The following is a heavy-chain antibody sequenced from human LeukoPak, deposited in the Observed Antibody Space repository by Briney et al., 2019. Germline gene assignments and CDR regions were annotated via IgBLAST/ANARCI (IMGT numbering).Heavy chain of an antibody. CDR1: GVTFSSYW. Sequence: GGSLTLSCAASGVTFSSYWMHWVRQIPGKGLVWVSRIKSDGSTNYADSVKGRFTISRDNAKNTLSLQMNSLRAEDTGVYYCARAPAEIGGYYPEYFRHWGQGTLVTVSS. V-gene: IGHV3-74*01. D-gene: IGHD3-22*01. CDR3: ARAPAEIGGYYPEYFRH. CDR2: IKSDGST. J-gene: IGHJ1*01.